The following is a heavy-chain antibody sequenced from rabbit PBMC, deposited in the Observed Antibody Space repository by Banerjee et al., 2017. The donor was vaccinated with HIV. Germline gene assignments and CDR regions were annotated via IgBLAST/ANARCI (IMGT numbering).Heavy chain of an antibody. CDR3: ARDIGGNIAYTFGL. J-gene: IGHJ4*01. CDR1: GIDFTSDYY. CDR2: IYAGTSGNT. Sequence: QQQLEESGGGLVKPGGTLTLTCKASGIDFTSDYYMCWVRQAPGKGLEWIACIYAGTSGNTYYATWAKGRFTISKTSSTTVTLQMTSLTAADTATYFCARDIGGNIAYTFGLWGPGTLVTVS. V-gene: IGHV1S45*01. D-gene: IGHD6-1*01.